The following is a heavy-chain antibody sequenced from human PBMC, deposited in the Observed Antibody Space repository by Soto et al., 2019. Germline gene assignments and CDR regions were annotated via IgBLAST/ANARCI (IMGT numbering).Heavy chain of an antibody. D-gene: IGHD3-22*01. CDR2: IYYSGST. J-gene: IGHJ3*02. CDR1: GGSISSYY. Sequence: PSETLSLTCTVSGGSISSYYWSWIRQPPGKGLEWIGYIYYSGSTNYNPSLKSRVTISVDTSKNQFSLKLSSVTAADTAVYYCARDGGYYYDSSGYTAFDIWGQGTMVTV. V-gene: IGHV4-59*01. CDR3: ARDGGYYYDSSGYTAFDI.